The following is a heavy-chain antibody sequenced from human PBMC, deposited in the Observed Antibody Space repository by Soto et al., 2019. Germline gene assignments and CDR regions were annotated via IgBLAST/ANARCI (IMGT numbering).Heavy chain of an antibody. CDR1: GGTFSSYA. CDR2: IIPIFGTA. CDR3: ARGRQQLVRDYYYYGMDV. V-gene: IGHV1-69*13. Sequence: SVKVSCKDSGGTFSSYASSWVRQAHRQGLEWMGGIIPIFGTANYAQKFQGRVTITADESTSTAYMELSSLRSEDTAVYYCARGRQQLVRDYYYYGMDVWAKGPRSPSP. J-gene: IGHJ6*02. D-gene: IGHD6-6*01.